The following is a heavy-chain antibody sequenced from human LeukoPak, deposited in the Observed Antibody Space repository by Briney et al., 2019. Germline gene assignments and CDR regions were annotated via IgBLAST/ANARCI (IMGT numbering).Heavy chain of an antibody. CDR1: GFTFSSYA. CDR2: ISGSGGST. J-gene: IGHJ4*02. CDR3: AKDPYPGIAAADY. Sequence: GGSLRLSCAASGFTFSSYAMSWVRQARGKGLEWVSDISGSGGSTYYADSVKGRFTISRDNSKNTLYLQMNSLRAEDTAVYYCAKDPYPGIAAADYWGQGTLVTVSS. D-gene: IGHD6-13*01. V-gene: IGHV3-23*01.